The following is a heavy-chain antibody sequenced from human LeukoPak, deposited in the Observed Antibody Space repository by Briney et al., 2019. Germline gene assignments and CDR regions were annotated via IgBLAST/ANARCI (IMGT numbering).Heavy chain of an antibody. D-gene: IGHD1-26*01. CDR2: IIPMLGTV. V-gene: IGHV1-69*04. CDR3: ARDQKVGATPYFGMDV. CDR1: GATFSSYA. J-gene: IGHJ6*02. Sequence: SVKVSCKASGATFSSYAINWVRQAPGQGLEWRGRIIPMLGTVNYAQKFQGRVTIIADKFTSTAYMELSSLRSEDTAVYYCARDQKVGATPYFGMDVWGQGTTVTVSS.